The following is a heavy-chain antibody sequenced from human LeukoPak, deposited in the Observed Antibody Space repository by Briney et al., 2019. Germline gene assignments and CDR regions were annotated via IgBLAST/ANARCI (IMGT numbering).Heavy chain of an antibody. CDR3: ARGGKIPSSGWLTDY. CDR1: GYTFTGYY. D-gene: IGHD6-19*01. Sequence: GASVKVSCKASGYTFTGYYMHWVRQAPGQGLEWMGWINPNSGGTNYAQKFQGRVTMTRDTSISTAYMELSRLRSDDTAVYYCARGGKIPSSGWLTDYWGQGTLVTVSS. V-gene: IGHV1-2*02. CDR2: INPNSGGT. J-gene: IGHJ4*02.